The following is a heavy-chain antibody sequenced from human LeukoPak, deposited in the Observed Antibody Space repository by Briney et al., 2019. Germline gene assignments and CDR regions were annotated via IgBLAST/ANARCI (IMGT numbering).Heavy chain of an antibody. CDR2: IYTSGST. Sequence: ASETLSLTCTVSGRSISSYYWSWIRQPAGKGLEWIGRIYTSGSTNYNPSLKSRVTMSVDTSKTQFSLKLSSVTAADTAVYYCARAYYGSGKAAMDVWGKGTTVTVSS. V-gene: IGHV4-4*07. D-gene: IGHD3-10*01. CDR3: ARAYYGSGKAAMDV. J-gene: IGHJ6*04. CDR1: GRSISSYY.